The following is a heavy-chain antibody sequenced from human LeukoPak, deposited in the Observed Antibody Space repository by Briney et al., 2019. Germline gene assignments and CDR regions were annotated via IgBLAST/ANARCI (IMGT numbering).Heavy chain of an antibody. CDR2: INTNTGNP. D-gene: IGHD4-17*01. V-gene: IGHV7-4-1*02. CDR1: GYTFTSYS. J-gene: IGHJ5*02. Sequence: ASVKVSCKASGYTFTSYSMNWVRQAPGQGLEWLGWINTNTGNPTYAQGFTGRFVFSLDTSVNTAYLQISSLKAEDTAVYYCARDQYGDYGGGLYNWFDPWGQGTLVTVSS. CDR3: ARDQYGDYGGGLYNWFDP.